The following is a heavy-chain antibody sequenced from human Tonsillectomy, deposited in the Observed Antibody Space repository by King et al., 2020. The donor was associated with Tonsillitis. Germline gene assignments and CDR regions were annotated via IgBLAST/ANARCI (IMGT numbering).Heavy chain of an antibody. CDR1: GFTFSSYA. Sequence: EVQLVESGGGLVQPGGSLRLSCAVSGFTFSSYAMSWVRQAPGKGLEWVSGISGSGGSTYYSDRVKGRFTISRDNSENTLYLQMNSLRAEDTAIYYCAKKFLKKTAYSSGWYEDYWGQGTLVTVSS. CDR3: AKKFLKKTAYSSGWYEDY. CDR2: ISGSGGST. V-gene: IGHV3-23*04. J-gene: IGHJ4*02. D-gene: IGHD6-19*01.